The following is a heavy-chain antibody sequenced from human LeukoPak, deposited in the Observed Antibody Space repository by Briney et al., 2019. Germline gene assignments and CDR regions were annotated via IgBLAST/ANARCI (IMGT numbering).Heavy chain of an antibody. J-gene: IGHJ6*02. CDR3: ARDRGDSSGYYYERGMDV. D-gene: IGHD3-22*01. V-gene: IGHV3-48*01. CDR1: GFTFRTYT. Sequence: GSLRLSCAASGFTFRTYTMNWVRQAPGKGLEWVSYISSGSDVIYYTDSVKGRFTISRDNAENSLYLQMNSLRADDTAVYYCARDRGDSSGYYYERGMDVWGQGTTVTVSS. CDR2: ISSGSDVI.